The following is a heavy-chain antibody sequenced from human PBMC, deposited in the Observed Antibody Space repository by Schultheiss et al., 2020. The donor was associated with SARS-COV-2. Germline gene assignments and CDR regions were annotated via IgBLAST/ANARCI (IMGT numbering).Heavy chain of an antibody. J-gene: IGHJ4*02. CDR2: ISGSGGST. V-gene: IGHV3-23*01. Sequence: GESLKISCAASGFTFSSYAMHWVRQAPGKGLEWVSAISGSGGSTYYADSVKGRFTISRDNSKNTLYLQMNSLRAEDTAVYYCARDTSSSSGPFDYWGQGTLVTVSS. D-gene: IGHD6-6*01. CDR1: GFTFSSYA. CDR3: ARDTSSSSGPFDY.